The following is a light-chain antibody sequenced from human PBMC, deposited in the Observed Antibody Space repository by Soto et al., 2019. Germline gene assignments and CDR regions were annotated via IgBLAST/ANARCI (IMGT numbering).Light chain of an antibody. V-gene: IGKV1-5*01. CDR3: QQYDYSRT. CDR2: DVS. J-gene: IGKJ1*01. Sequence: IQFTQSPTTLSAPLGDSDTITCRASQNISPSLAWYQHKPGKAPKLLMFDVSSLESGVPSRFSGSGSGTEFTLTISSLHSDDFATYYCQQYDYSRTFGQGTKVDI. CDR1: QNISPS.